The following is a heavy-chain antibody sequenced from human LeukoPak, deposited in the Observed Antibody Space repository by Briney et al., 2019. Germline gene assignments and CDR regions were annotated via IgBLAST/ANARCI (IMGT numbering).Heavy chain of an antibody. D-gene: IGHD6-19*01. CDR2: IYYSGST. Sequence: PSETLSLTCTVSGGSISSYYWSWIRQHPGKGLEWIGYIYYSGSTYYNPSLKSRVTISVDTSKNQFSLKLSSVTAADTAVYYCARDLRAVGFDYWGQGTLVTVSS. CDR1: GGSISSYY. J-gene: IGHJ4*02. CDR3: ARDLRAVGFDY. V-gene: IGHV4-59*06.